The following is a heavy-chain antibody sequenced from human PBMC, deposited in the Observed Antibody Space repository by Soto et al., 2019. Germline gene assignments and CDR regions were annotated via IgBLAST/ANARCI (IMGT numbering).Heavy chain of an antibody. CDR1: GGTFSSYA. J-gene: IGHJ6*02. Sequence: QVQLVQSGAEVKKPGSSVKVSCKASGGTFSSYAISWVRQAPGQGLEWMGGIIPIFGTANYAQKFQGRVTITADESTSTAYMELSSLRSEDTAVYYCGRVSQVSSGGSYYYYGMDVWGQGTTVTVSS. D-gene: IGHD1-26*01. CDR2: IIPIFGTA. CDR3: GRVSQVSSGGSYYYYGMDV. V-gene: IGHV1-69*01.